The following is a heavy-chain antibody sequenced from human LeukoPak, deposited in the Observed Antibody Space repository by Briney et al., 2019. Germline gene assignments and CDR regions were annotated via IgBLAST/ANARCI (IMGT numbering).Heavy chain of an antibody. J-gene: IGHJ4*02. CDR2: IYSGGDT. D-gene: IGHD5-18*01. V-gene: IGHV3-53*01. CDR3: ARDWYSYGQGRFDY. CDR1: GLTVSSNC. Sequence: GGSLRLSCAASGLTVSSNCMSWVRQAPGKGLEWVSFIYSGGDTYYADSVKGRFTISRDNSKNTFHLQMNSLRAEDTAVYYCARDWYSYGQGRFDYWGQGTLVTVSS.